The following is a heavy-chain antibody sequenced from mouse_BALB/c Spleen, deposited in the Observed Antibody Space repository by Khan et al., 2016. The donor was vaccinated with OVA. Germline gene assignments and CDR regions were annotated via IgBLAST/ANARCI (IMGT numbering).Heavy chain of an antibody. J-gene: IGHJ3*01. V-gene: IGHV3-8*02. Sequence: VQLKESGPSLVKPSQTLSLTCSVTGDSITSGYWNWIRKFPGNKLEYMGYISYSGSTYYNPSLKSRISITRDTSKNQYYLQLNSVTTEDTATDYCARYDYDYDGAFAYWGQGTLVTVSA. D-gene: IGHD2-4*01. CDR1: GDSITSGY. CDR2: ISYSGST. CDR3: ARYDYDYDGAFAY.